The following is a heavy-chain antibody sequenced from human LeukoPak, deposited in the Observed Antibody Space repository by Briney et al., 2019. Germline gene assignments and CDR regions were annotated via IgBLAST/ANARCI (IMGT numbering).Heavy chain of an antibody. D-gene: IGHD2-15*01. CDR3: ARGGYCSGGHCYGGDY. V-gene: IGHV3-21*01. CDR1: GFTFSDYS. J-gene: IGHJ4*02. Sequence: GGSLRLSCAASGFTFSDYSMNWVRPAPGKGLEWVSFISSSSNYIYYADSVKGRFTISRDNAKKSLYLQMNSLRVEDTAVYYCARGGYCSGGHCYGGDYWGQGTLVTVSS. CDR2: ISSSSNYI.